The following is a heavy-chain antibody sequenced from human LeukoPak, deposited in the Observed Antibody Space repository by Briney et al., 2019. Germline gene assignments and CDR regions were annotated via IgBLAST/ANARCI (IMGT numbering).Heavy chain of an antibody. J-gene: IGHJ4*02. CDR3: AKDYDFWSGPNLYFDY. CDR2: ISGSGGST. D-gene: IGHD3-3*01. Sequence: PGGSLRLSCAASGFTFSSYAMSWVRQAPGKGLEWVSGISGSGGSTYYADSVKGRFTISRDNSKNTLYLQMNSLRAEDTAVCYCAKDYDFWSGPNLYFDYWGQGTLVIVSS. V-gene: IGHV3-23*01. CDR1: GFTFSSYA.